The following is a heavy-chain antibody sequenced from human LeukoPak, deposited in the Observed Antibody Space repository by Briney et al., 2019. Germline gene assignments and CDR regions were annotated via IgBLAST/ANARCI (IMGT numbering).Heavy chain of an antibody. CDR3: ARVLGAAAPGYYYYYGMDV. V-gene: IGHV4-4*03. CDR2: IYHSGST. CDR1: GGSISSSNW. Sequence: PPETLSLTCAVSGGSISSSNWWCWVRQPPGKGLEWIGEIYHSGSTNYNPSLKSRVTISVDKSKNQFSLKLSSVTAADTAVYYCARVLGAAAPGYYYYYGMDVWGKGTTVTVSS. J-gene: IGHJ6*04. D-gene: IGHD6-13*01.